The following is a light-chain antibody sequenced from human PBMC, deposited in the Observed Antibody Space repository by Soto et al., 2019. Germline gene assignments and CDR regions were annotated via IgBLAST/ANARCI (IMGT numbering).Light chain of an antibody. CDR3: QQYGSSPRKT. CDR2: GAS. J-gene: IGKJ1*01. CDR1: QSVSSSY. V-gene: IGKV3-20*01. Sequence: EIVLTQSPGTLSLSPGERATLSCRASQSVSSSYLAWYQQKPGQATRLLIYGASSRATGIPDRCSGSGSGTDFTITISRLEHEDFAVYYCQQYGSSPRKTFGQGTKVEIK.